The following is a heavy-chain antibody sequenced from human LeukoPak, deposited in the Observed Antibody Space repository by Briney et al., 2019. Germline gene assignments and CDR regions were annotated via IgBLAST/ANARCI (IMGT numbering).Heavy chain of an antibody. CDR3: ARDSYGSLGY. CDR2: ISYDGSNK. J-gene: IGHJ4*02. Sequence: GGSLRLSCAASGFTFSSYAMHWVRQAPGRGLEWVAVISYDGSNKYYADSVKGRFTISRDNAKNSLYLQMNSLRAEDTAAYYCARDSYGSLGYWGQGTLVTVSS. V-gene: IGHV3-30-3*01. CDR1: GFTFSSYA. D-gene: IGHD5-18*01.